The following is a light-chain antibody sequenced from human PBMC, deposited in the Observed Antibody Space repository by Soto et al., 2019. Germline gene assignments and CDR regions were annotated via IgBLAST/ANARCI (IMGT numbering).Light chain of an antibody. CDR1: NSDVGGYNY. CDR3: CSYAGTYTYV. CDR2: DVS. V-gene: IGLV2-11*01. J-gene: IGLJ1*01. Sequence: QSVLTQPRSVSGSPRQSVTISCTGSNSDVGGYNYVSWYQQHPGKAPKLMIYDVSKRPSGVPDRFSGSKSGNTASLTISGLQAEDEADYYCCSYAGTYTYVFGTGTKLTVL.